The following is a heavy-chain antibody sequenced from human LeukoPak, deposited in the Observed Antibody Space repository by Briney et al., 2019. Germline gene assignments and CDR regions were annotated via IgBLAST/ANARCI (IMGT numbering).Heavy chain of an antibody. D-gene: IGHD2-15*01. Sequence: SETLSLTCAVYGGSFSGYYWSWIRQPPGKGLEWIGEINHSGSTNYNPSLKSRVTISVDTSKNQFSLKLSSVTAADTAVYYCARVYCSGGSCYSAKPDYYGMDVWGQGTTVTVSS. CDR2: INHSGST. V-gene: IGHV4-34*01. CDR3: ARVYCSGGSCYSAKPDYYGMDV. J-gene: IGHJ6*02. CDR1: GGSFSGYY.